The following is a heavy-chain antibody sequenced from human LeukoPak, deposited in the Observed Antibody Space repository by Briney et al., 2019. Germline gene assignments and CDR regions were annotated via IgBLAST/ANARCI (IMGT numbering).Heavy chain of an antibody. CDR3: ARTSGSTWQYYYYYYGMDV. CDR2: IYYSGST. J-gene: IGHJ6*02. CDR1: GGSVSSGSYY. Sequence: SETLSLTCTVSGGSVSSGSYYWSWIRQPPGKGLEWIGYIYYSGSTNYNPSLKSRVTISVDTSKNQFSLGLNSVTAADTAVYYCARTSGSTWQYYYYYYGMDVWGQGTTVTVSS. D-gene: IGHD6-13*01. V-gene: IGHV4-61*01.